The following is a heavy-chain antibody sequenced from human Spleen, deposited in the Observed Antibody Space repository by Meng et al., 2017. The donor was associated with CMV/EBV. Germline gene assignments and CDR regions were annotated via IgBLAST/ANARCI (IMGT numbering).Heavy chain of an antibody. Sequence: GESLKISCAASGFTLSSYWMHWVRQAPGKGLVWVSGINGDGSVTRYADSVRGRFTVSRDNAKNTLYLQMNSLRAEDTAVYYCAREYSSGYWFDFWGQGTLVTVSS. CDR2: INGDGSVT. CDR3: AREYSSGYWFDF. D-gene: IGHD3-22*01. V-gene: IGHV3-74*01. CDR1: GFTLSSYW. J-gene: IGHJ4*02.